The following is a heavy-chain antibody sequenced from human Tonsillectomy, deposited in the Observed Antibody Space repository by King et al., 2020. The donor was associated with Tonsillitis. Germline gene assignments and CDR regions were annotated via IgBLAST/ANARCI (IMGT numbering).Heavy chain of an antibody. J-gene: IGHJ4*02. V-gene: IGHV4-38-2*01. D-gene: IGHD5-18*01. Sequence: QLQESGPGLVKPSETLSLTCAVSGYSISSGYYWGWIRQPPGKGLEWIGTIYHTGSSYYNPSLKSRVTILVDTSKNQFSLKLSSVTAADTAVYYCATTDRGYTYAVDYWGQGTLVTVSS. CDR2: IYHTGSS. CDR3: ATTDRGYTYAVDY. CDR1: GYSISSGYY.